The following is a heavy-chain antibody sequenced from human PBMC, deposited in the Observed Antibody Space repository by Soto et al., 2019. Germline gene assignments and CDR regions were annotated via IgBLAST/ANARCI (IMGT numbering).Heavy chain of an antibody. V-gene: IGHV4-39*01. D-gene: IGHD3-3*01. CDR2: IYYSGST. J-gene: IGHJ3*02. CDR1: GGSISSSSYY. CDR3: ARPLVDDFWSGYYGSAAFDI. Sequence: QLQLQESGPGLVKPSETLSLTCTVSGGSISSSSYYWGWIRQPPGKGLEWIGSIYYSGSTYYNPSLKSRVTISVDTSKNQFSLKLSSVTAADTAVYYCARPLVDDFWSGYYGSAAFDIWGQGTMVTVSS.